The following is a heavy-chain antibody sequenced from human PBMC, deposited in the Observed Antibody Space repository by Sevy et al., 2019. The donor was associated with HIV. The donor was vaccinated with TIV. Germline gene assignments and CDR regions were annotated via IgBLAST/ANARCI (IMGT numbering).Heavy chain of an antibody. J-gene: IGHJ4*02. V-gene: IGHV4-38-2*02. CDR3: ARHDGELDY. D-gene: IGHD1-1*01. Sequence: SETLSLTCTVSGYSISSGYYWGWIRQPPGKGLEWIGSIYHSGSTYYNPSLKSRVTISVDTSKNQFSLKLSSVTAADTAVYYCARHDGELDYWGRGTLVTVSS. CDR2: IYHSGST. CDR1: GYSISSGYY.